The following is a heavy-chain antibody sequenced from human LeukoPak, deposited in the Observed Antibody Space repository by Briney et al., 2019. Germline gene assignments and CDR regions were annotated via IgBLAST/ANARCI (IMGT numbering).Heavy chain of an antibody. CDR1: GGSISSYY. Sequence: SETLSLTCTVSGGSISSYYWSWIRQSPGKGLEWIGYIYYSGSTNYNPSLKSRVTISGDTSKNQFSLKLSSVTATDTAVDYCARHAIPYPSYDISPGTTPQGWSDPWGQGTLVAVSS. V-gene: IGHV4-59*08. CDR3: ARHAIPYPSYDISPGTTPQGWSDP. J-gene: IGHJ5*02. CDR2: IYYSGST. D-gene: IGHD3-22*01.